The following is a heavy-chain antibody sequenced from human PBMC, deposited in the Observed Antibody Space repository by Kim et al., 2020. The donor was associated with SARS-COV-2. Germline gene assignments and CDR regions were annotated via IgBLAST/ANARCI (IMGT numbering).Heavy chain of an antibody. CDR2: INAGNGNT. V-gene: IGHV1-3*01. D-gene: IGHD1-26*01. CDR1: GYTFTSYA. Sequence: ASVKVSCKASGYTFTSYAMHWVRQAPGQRLEWMGWINAGNGNTKYSQKFQGRVTITRDTSASTAYMELSSLRSEDTAVYYCAREAESGSYPWDAFDIWGQGTMVTVSS. CDR3: AREAESGSYPWDAFDI. J-gene: IGHJ3*02.